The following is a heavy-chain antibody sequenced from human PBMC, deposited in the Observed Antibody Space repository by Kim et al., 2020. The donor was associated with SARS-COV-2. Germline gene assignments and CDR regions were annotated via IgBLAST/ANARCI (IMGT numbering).Heavy chain of an antibody. V-gene: IGHV3-23*01. CDR2: ISGSGGST. J-gene: IGHJ4*02. CDR1: GFTFSSYA. D-gene: IGHD3-3*01. CDR3: AKSAGTDSITIFGVVTLLDY. Sequence: GGSLRLSCAASGFTFSSYAMSWVRQAPGKGLEWVSAISGSGGSTYYADSVKGRFTISRDNSKNTLYLQMNSLRAEDTAVYYCAKSAGTDSITIFGVVTLLDYWGQGTLVTVSS.